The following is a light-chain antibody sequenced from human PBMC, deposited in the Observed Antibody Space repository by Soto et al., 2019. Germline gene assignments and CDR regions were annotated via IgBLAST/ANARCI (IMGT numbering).Light chain of an antibody. J-gene: IGKJ2*01. CDR2: VAS. V-gene: IGKV1-39*01. CDR3: QRSYRSPYT. Sequence: DIQMTQSPSSLSAYVGDRVTITCRASQIISTYLNWYQQKPGKPHKFLIYVASTLQSGVPSRFSGSGSGTDFTLTIPSLQQEYCANYYCQRSYRSPYTFGQGTKLEVK. CDR1: QIISTY.